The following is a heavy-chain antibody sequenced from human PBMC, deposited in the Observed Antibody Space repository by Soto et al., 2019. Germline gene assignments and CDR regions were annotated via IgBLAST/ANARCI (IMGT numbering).Heavy chain of an antibody. CDR3: ARDGLSSSSSFDY. CDR1: GYSFTDYW. Sequence: EVQLVQSGAEVTKPGESLKISCKASGYSFTDYWIGWVRQMPGKGLEWMGIIYPGDSDTKYSPSFQGQVTMSADKSIITAYLQWNSLNASDTAMYYCARDGLSSSSSFDYWGQGTLVTVSS. CDR2: IYPGDSDT. J-gene: IGHJ4*02. D-gene: IGHD6-6*01. V-gene: IGHV5-51*01.